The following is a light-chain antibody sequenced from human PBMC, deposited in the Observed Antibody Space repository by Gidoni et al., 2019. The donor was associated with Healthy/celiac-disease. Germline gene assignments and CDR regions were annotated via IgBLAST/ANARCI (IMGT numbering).Light chain of an antibody. J-gene: IGKJ3*01. CDR3: QQYGSSPFT. CDR2: GAS. Sequence: EIVLTQSPGTLSLSPGERATLSCRASQRVSSSYLAWYQQKPCPAARLLLYGASSRATGIPDRFSGSGSGTDFTLTISRLEPEDFAVYYCQQYGSSPFTFGPGTKVDIK. V-gene: IGKV3-20*01. CDR1: QRVSSSY.